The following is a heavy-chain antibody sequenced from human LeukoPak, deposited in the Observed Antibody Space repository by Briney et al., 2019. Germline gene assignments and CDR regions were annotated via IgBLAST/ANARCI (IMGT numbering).Heavy chain of an antibody. Sequence: SETLSLTCTVSGGSISTYSWSWIRQPPGKGLEWIGYIYYSGTPNYNSSLKSRVTISVDTSKNQFSLKLSSVTAADTAVYYCARLDSGGYYVDYWGQGTLVTVSS. CDR1: GGSISTYS. CDR3: ARLDSGGYYVDY. J-gene: IGHJ4*02. V-gene: IGHV4-59*08. CDR2: IYYSGTP. D-gene: IGHD3-22*01.